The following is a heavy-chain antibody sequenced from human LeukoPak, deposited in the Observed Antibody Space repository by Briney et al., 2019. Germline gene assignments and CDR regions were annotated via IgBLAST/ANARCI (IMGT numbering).Heavy chain of an antibody. CDR1: GGSISSYY. Sequence: PSETLSLTCTVSGGSISSYYWSWIRQPPEKGLEWIGYIYYSGSTNYCPSLKSRVTISVDTSKNQFSLKLSSVTAADTAIYYCARGTGSNRFDYWGQGTLVTVSS. CDR2: IYYSGST. J-gene: IGHJ4*02. CDR3: ARGTGSNRFDY. D-gene: IGHD3-10*01. V-gene: IGHV4-59*01.